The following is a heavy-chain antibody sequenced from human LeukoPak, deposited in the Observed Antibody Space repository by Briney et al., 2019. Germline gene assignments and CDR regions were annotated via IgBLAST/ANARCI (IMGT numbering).Heavy chain of an antibody. CDR2: IKEDGSEK. Sequence: GGSLRLSCAASGFTFSSYWMTWVRQAPGKGLEWVANIKEDGSEKFYVDSVKGRFTISRDNAKNSVFLQMNSLRGDDTAVYYCARVGATHCFDFWGQGILVTVSS. CDR1: GFTFSSYW. J-gene: IGHJ4*02. D-gene: IGHD3-10*01. CDR3: ARVGATHCFDF. V-gene: IGHV3-7*01.